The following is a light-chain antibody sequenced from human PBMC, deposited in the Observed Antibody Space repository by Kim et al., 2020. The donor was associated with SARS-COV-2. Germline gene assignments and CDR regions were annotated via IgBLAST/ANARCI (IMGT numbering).Light chain of an antibody. Sequence: EIVMTQSPVTLSRSPGERATLSCRASQSVSSNLAWYQQKPGQAPRLLIYGASTRATAIPGRFSGSGSETEFTLTISSLQSEDFAVYYCQQYDNWPFTFGPGTKVDIK. J-gene: IGKJ3*01. V-gene: IGKV3-15*01. CDR2: GAS. CDR3: QQYDNWPFT. CDR1: QSVSSN.